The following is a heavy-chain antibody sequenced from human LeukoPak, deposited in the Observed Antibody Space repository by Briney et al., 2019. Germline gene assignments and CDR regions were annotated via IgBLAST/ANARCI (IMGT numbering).Heavy chain of an antibody. V-gene: IGHV1-18*01. Sequence: EASVKVSCKASGYTFTSYGISWVRQAPGQGLEWMGWISAYNGNTNYAQKLQGRVTMTTDTSTSTAYMELRSLRSDDTAVYYCARDYYSGSLHLIDYWGQGTLVTVSS. CDR3: ARDYYSGSLHLIDY. J-gene: IGHJ4*02. CDR2: ISAYNGNT. CDR1: GYTFTSYG. D-gene: IGHD1-26*01.